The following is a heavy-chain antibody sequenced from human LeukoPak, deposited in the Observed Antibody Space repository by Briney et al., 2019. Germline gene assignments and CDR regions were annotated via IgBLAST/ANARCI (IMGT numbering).Heavy chain of an antibody. CDR3: VSAKVGYDYDFWSGNPSFDY. CDR1: GFTFSSYA. CDR2: ISGSGGST. D-gene: IGHD3-3*01. J-gene: IGHJ4*02. Sequence: LPGGSLRLSCAASGFTFSSYAMSWVRQAPGKGLEWVSAISGSGGSTYYADSVKGRFTISRDNSKNTLYLQMNSLRAEDTAVYYCVSAKVGYDYDFWSGNPSFDYWGQGTLVTVSS. V-gene: IGHV3-23*01.